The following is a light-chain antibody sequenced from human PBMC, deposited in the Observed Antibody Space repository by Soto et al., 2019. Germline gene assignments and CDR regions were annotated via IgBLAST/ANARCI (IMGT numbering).Light chain of an antibody. Sequence: DIQMTQSPSSLSASVGDRVTITCRASQSITTYLNWYQQKPGKAPKLLIYEASNLQSGVPSRFSGSGSGIELTLTISSLQPEDFATYFCQQSYSTPGTFGQGTKVEIK. CDR3: QQSYSTPGT. J-gene: IGKJ2*01. V-gene: IGKV1-39*01. CDR1: QSITTY. CDR2: EAS.